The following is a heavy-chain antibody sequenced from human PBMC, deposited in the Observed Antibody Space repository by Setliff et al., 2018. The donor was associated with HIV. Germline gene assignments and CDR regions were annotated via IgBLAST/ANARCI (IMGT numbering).Heavy chain of an antibody. J-gene: IGHJ4*02. CDR3: AGGPGTTSIDY. CDR2: INHSGST. Sequence: PSETLSLTCAVYGGSFSGYYWSWIRQPPGKGLEWIGEINHSGSTNYNPSLKSRVTISVDTSRNQFSLKLSSVTAADTAVYYCAGGPGTTSIDYWAQGTLVTVSS. V-gene: IGHV4-34*01. CDR1: GGSFSGYY. D-gene: IGHD1-26*01.